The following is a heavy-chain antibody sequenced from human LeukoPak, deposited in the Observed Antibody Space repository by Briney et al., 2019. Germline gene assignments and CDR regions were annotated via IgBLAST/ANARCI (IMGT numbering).Heavy chain of an antibody. V-gene: IGHV3-48*03. CDR3: VRRYCSSTSCTFDY. CDR1: GFTFSNYE. Sequence: GGSLRLSCAGSGFTFSNYEMNWVRQAPGKGLEWLSYISTGGSTIYHADSAKGRFTISRDNANNSLYLQMNSLRPEDTALYYCVRRYCSSTSCTFDYWGQGTLVTVSS. D-gene: IGHD2-2*01. J-gene: IGHJ4*02. CDR2: ISTGGSTI.